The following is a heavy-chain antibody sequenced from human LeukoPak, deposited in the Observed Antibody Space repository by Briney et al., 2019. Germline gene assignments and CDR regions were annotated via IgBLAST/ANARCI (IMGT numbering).Heavy chain of an antibody. CDR3: ARHFSWQQLVRPFDY. CDR1: GGSISSYY. J-gene: IGHJ4*02. CDR2: IYYSGST. Sequence: PSETPSLTCTVSGGSISSYYWSWIRQPPGKGLEWIGYIYYSGSTNYNPSLKSRVTISVDTSKNQFPLKLSSVTAADTAVYYCARHFSWQQLVRPFDYWGQGTLVTVSS. V-gene: IGHV4-59*08. D-gene: IGHD6-13*01.